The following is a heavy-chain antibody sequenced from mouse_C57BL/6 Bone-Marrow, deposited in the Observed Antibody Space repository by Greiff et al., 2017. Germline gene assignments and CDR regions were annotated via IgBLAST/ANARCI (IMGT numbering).Heavy chain of an antibody. D-gene: IGHD1-1*01. V-gene: IGHV1-72*01. CDR3: ARWRFHYYGSLGYFDV. J-gene: IGHJ1*03. Sequence: QVQLQQPGAELVKPGASVKLSCKASGYTFTSYWMHWVKQRPGRGLEWIGRIAPNSGGTKYNEKFKSKATLTVDKPSSTAYMQLSSLTSEDSAVYYCARWRFHYYGSLGYFDVWGTGTTVTVSS. CDR1: GYTFTSYW. CDR2: IAPNSGGT.